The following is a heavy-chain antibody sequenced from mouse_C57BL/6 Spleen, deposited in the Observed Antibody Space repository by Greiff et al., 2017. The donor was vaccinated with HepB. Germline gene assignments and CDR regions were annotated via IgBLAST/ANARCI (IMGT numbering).Heavy chain of an antibody. CDR1: GFTFSSYA. J-gene: IGHJ4*01. V-gene: IGHV5-4*01. D-gene: IGHD2-3*01. CDR3: ARDQGDGYYGAMDY. Sequence: DVMLVESGGGLVKPGGSLKLSCAASGFTFSSYAMSWVRQTPEKRLEWVATISDGGSYTYYPDNVKGRFTISRDNAKNNLYLQMSHLKSEETAMYYCARDQGDGYYGAMDYWGQGTSVTVSS. CDR2: ISDGGSYT.